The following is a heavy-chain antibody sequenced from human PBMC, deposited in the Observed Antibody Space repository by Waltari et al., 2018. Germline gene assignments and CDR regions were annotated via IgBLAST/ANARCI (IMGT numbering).Heavy chain of an antibody. CDR1: GFTFSSYG. CDR2: IWYDGSNK. D-gene: IGHD1-1*01. Sequence: QVQLVESGGGVVQPGRSLRLSCAASGFTFSSYGMHWVRQAPGKGLEWCAVIWYDGSNKYYADSLKGRFTISRDNSKNTLYLQMNSLRAEDTSVYYCASGLGYMDYWGQGTLVTVSS. V-gene: IGHV3-33*01. J-gene: IGHJ4*02. CDR3: ASGLGYMDY.